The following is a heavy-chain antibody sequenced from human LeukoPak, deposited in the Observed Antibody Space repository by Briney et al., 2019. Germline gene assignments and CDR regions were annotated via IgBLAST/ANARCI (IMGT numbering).Heavy chain of an antibody. CDR2: ISGSGGST. V-gene: IGHV3-23*01. Sequence: GGSLGLSCAASGFTFNIYAMSWVRQAPGKGLEWVSGISGSGGSTYYADSVKGRFTISRDNSKNTLYLQMNSLRAEDTAVYYCAKDPGWLDPWGQGTLVTVSS. J-gene: IGHJ5*02. CDR1: GFTFNIYA. CDR3: AKDPGWLDP.